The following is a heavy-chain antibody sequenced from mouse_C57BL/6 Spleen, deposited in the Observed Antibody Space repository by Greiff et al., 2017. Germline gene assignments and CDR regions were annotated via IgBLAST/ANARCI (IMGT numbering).Heavy chain of an antibody. CDR2: INYDGSST. CDR3: ARYYYGSGYDY. V-gene: IGHV5-16*01. Sequence: EVKLVESEGGLVQPGSSMKLSCTASGFTFSDYYMAWVRQVPEKGLEWVANINYDGSSTYYLDSLKSRFIISRDNAKNILYLQMSSLKSEDTATYYCARYYYGSGYDYWGQGTTRTVSS. CDR1: GFTFSDYY. J-gene: IGHJ2*01. D-gene: IGHD1-1*01.